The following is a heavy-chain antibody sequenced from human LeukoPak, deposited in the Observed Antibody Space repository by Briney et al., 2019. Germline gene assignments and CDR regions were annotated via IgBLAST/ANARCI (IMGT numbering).Heavy chain of an antibody. Sequence: GGPLSLSCKALGLTFSNKAMTWVRQAQGKGLEWVSSISGTGGRTYSADSVKGRFTISRDNSKNTLYLQMKNLRVEHTAVYYCAKGLHGGVGYGVDVWGQGTTVSVSS. CDR3: AKGLHGGVGYGVDV. D-gene: IGHD3-16*01. CDR1: GLTFSNKA. V-gene: IGHV3-23*01. CDR2: ISGTGGRT. J-gene: IGHJ6*02.